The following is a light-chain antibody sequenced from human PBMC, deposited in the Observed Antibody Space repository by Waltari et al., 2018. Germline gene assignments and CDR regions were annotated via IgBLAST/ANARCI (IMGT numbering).Light chain of an antibody. CDR1: QGINKE. CDR3: QQDYTTPYT. Sequence: MKMTQSPSYLSAFVGVRVTVTCRASQGINKELSWYQQKPGKAPTLLIYTASNLQTGVSSRFSGSGSGTDFSLTISSLQPEDVATYYCQQDYTTPYTFGQGTKVEIK. V-gene: IGKV1-6*01. J-gene: IGKJ2*01. CDR2: TAS.